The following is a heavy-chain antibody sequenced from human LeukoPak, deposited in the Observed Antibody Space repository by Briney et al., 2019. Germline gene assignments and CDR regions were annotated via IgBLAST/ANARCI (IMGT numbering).Heavy chain of an antibody. D-gene: IGHD2-21*02. J-gene: IGHJ4*02. CDR2: MYSGGST. CDR3: AKDTAISGSHRTLGFDY. V-gene: IGHV3-66*02. CDR1: GVTVNSNY. Sequence: PGESLRLSCAASGVTVNSNYMSWVRQAPGKGLEWVSVMYSGGSTFYADSVKGRFTISRDNSKNTLYLQMNSLRADDTAVYYCAKDTAISGSHRTLGFDYWGQGTLVIVSS.